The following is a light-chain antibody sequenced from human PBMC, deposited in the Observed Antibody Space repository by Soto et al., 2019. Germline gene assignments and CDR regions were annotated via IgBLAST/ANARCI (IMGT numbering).Light chain of an antibody. Sequence: DIQMTQSPSSLSSSVGDRVTITCQASQDISNYLNWYQQKPGKAPKLLIYKASTLKSGVPSRFSGSGSGTEFTLTISSLQPDDFATYYCQHYNSYSEALGQGTKVDI. CDR2: KAS. V-gene: IGKV1-5*03. CDR1: QDISNY. J-gene: IGKJ1*01. CDR3: QHYNSYSEA.